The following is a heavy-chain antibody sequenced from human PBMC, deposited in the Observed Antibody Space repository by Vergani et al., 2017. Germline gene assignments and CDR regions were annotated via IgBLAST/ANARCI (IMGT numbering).Heavy chain of an antibody. V-gene: IGHV1-69*04. CDR3: ARAGGGSYFGDAFDI. J-gene: IGHJ3*02. D-gene: IGHD1-26*01. CDR2: IIPILGIA. Sequence: QVQLVQSGAEVKKPGASVKVSCKASGGTFSSYAISWVRQAPGQGLEWLGRIIPILGIANYAQKVQGRVTITAVKSTSTAYMELSSLRSEDTAVYYCARAGGGSYFGDAFDIWGQGTMVTVSS. CDR1: GGTFSSYA.